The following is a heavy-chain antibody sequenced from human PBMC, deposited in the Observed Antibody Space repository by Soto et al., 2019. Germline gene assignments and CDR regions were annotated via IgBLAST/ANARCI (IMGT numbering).Heavy chain of an antibody. J-gene: IGHJ3*02. D-gene: IGHD3-3*01. CDR2: ISGGGRST. Sequence: EVQLLESGGGLVQPGGSLRLSCAASGLTFSSYAMSWVRQAPGRGLEWVSAISGGGRSTYYADYVRRRFTVSRDNSKNTLYLQMNSLRAADTAVYYCAKVPQNYDFWSGPDAFDIWGRGTMVTVSS. V-gene: IGHV3-23*01. CDR3: AKVPQNYDFWSGPDAFDI. CDR1: GLTFSSYA.